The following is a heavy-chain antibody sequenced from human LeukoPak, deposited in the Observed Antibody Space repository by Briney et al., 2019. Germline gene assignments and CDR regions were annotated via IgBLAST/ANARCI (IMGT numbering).Heavy chain of an antibody. Sequence: PSETLSLTCAVSGGSISSSNWWSWVRQPPGKGLEWIGEIYHSGSTSYNPSLKSRVTISVDKSKNQFSLKLSSVTAADTAVYYCAMAISSGWLDAFDIWGQGTMVTVSS. V-gene: IGHV4-4*02. J-gene: IGHJ3*02. CDR2: IYHSGST. CDR3: AMAISSGWLDAFDI. D-gene: IGHD6-19*01. CDR1: GGSISSSNW.